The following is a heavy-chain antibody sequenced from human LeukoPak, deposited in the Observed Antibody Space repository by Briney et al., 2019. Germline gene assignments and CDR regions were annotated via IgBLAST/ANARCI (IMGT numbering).Heavy chain of an antibody. CDR1: AFTFSSYS. V-gene: IGHV3-48*02. J-gene: IGHJ4*02. Sequence: GGSLRLSCAASAFTFSSYSMNWVRQAPGKGLEWVSYISSSSSTIYYADSVKGRFTISRDNAKNSLYLQMNSLRDEDTAVYYCARGPRDYSNYFDYWGQGTLVTVSS. D-gene: IGHD4-11*01. CDR2: ISSSSSTI. CDR3: ARGPRDYSNYFDY.